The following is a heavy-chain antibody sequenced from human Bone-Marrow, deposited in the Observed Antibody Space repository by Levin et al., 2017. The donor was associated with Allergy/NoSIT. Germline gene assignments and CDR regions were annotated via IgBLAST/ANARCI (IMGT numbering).Heavy chain of an antibody. CDR2: ISGYGTNA. V-gene: IGHV3-23*01. CDR3: VKGGYCRSTSCYVVNYYGMGV. Sequence: GESLKISCAASRFSFSNYVMNWVRQAPGKGLEWVSGISGYGTNAYYADSVKGRFAISRDNGKNIVYLEMNSLRAEDTAVYYCVKGGYCRSTSCYVVNYYGMGVWGQGTTVTVSS. CDR1: RFSFSNYV. J-gene: IGHJ6*02. D-gene: IGHD2-2*01.